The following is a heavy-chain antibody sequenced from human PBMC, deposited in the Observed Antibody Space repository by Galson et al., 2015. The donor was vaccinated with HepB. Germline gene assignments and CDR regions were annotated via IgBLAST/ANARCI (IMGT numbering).Heavy chain of an antibody. D-gene: IGHD3-22*01. V-gene: IGHV1-8*01. CDR2: MSPKSGNT. CDR1: GFTFNSYD. Sequence: SVKVSCKASGFTFNSYDINWVRQATGQGLEWMGWMSPKSGNTGYAQKFKGRVTMTWDTSISTAYMELSRLRSEDTAVYYCARGPEGYDSSGYFDFWGQGTLVTVSS. J-gene: IGHJ4*01. CDR3: ARGPEGYDSSGYFDF.